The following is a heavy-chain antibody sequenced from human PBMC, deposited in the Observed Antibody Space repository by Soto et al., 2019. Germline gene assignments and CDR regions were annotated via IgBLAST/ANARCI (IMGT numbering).Heavy chain of an antibody. Sequence: SETLSLTCTVSGGSISSYYWSWIRQPPGKGLEWIGYIYYSGSTNYNPSLKSRVTISVDTSKNQFSLKLSSVTAADTAVYYCARNGAVVVAAIPNYYYGMDVWGQGTKVTVSS. CDR3: ARNGAVVVAAIPNYYYGMDV. CDR2: IYYSGST. V-gene: IGHV4-59*01. J-gene: IGHJ6*02. CDR1: GGSISSYY. D-gene: IGHD2-15*01.